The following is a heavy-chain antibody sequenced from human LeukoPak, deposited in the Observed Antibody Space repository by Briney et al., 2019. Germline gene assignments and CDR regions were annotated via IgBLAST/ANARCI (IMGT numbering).Heavy chain of an antibody. V-gene: IGHV4-34*01. CDR3: ARGSVEYSSSSTAF. D-gene: IGHD6-6*01. CDR1: GGSFSGYY. Sequence: SETLSLTCAVYGGSFSGYYWSWIRQPPGKGLEWIGEINHSGSTNYNPSLKSRVTISVDTSKNQFSLKLSSVTAADTAVYYCARGSVEYSSSSTAFWGQGTLVTVSS. J-gene: IGHJ4*02. CDR2: INHSGST.